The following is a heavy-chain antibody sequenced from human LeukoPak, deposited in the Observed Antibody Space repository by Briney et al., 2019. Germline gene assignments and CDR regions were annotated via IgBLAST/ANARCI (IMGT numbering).Heavy chain of an antibody. Sequence: GRSLRLSCAASGFTFSSYGMHWVRQAPGKGLEWVAVISYDGSNKYYADSVKGRFTISRDNSKNTLYLQMNSLRAEDTAVYCCAKVQEPGYSPVKYYFDYWGQGTLVTVSS. V-gene: IGHV3-30*18. D-gene: IGHD3-22*01. J-gene: IGHJ4*02. CDR1: GFTFSSYG. CDR3: AKVQEPGYSPVKYYFDY. CDR2: ISYDGSNK.